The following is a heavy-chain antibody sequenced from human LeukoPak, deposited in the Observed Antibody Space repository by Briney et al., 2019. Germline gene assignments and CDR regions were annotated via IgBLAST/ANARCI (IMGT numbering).Heavy chain of an antibody. D-gene: IGHD2/OR15-2a*01. CDR3: TTSGGTTTRFVDY. J-gene: IGHJ4*02. Sequence: GGSLRLSCAASGFTFSNAWMSWVRQAPGKGLEWVGRIISKVDGGTADYAAPVKGRFTISRDDSKNTVYLQMNSLKTEDTALYYCTTSGGTTTRFVDYWGQGNLVSVSS. V-gene: IGHV3-15*01. CDR2: IISKVDGGTA. CDR1: GFTFSNAW.